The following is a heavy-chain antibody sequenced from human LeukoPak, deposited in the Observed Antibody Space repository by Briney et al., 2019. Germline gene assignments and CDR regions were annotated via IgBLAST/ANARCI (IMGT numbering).Heavy chain of an antibody. CDR1: GGSFSGYY. D-gene: IGHD2-15*01. J-gene: IGHJ6*03. CDR3: ARGYCSGGSCFPFYYYYYYMDV. CDR2: INHSGST. Sequence: SETLSLTCAVYGGSFSGYYWSWIRQPPGKGLEWIGEINHSGSTNYNPSLKSRVTISVDTSKNQFSLKLSSVTAADTAVYYCARGYCSGGSCFPFYYYYYYMDVWGKGTTVTVSS. V-gene: IGHV4-34*01.